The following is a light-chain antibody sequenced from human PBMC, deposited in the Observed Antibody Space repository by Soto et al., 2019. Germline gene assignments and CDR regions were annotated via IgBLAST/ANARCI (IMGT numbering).Light chain of an antibody. CDR1: SSNIGGNS. CDR3: CSYAGSYSEV. Sequence: QSVLAQPPSVSAAPGQKVTISCSGSSSNIGGNSVPWYQQLPGTAPKLLIYDDNKRPSGVPDRFSGSKSGNTASLTISGLQAEDEADYYCCSYAGSYSEVFGTGTKVTVL. V-gene: IGLV1-51*01. CDR2: DDN. J-gene: IGLJ1*01.